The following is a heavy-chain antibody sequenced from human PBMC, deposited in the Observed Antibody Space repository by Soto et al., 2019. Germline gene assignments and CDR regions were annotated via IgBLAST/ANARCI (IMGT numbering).Heavy chain of an antibody. CDR2: ISGSGGST. V-gene: IGHV3-23*01. D-gene: IGHD2-2*01. CDR3: AKGPVNIVVGPLDI. CDR1: GFTFISYA. J-gene: IGHJ3*02. Sequence: PGWSLRLSCASSGFTFISYAMSWVRQAPGKGLEWVSAISGSGGSTYYADSVKGRFTISRDNSKNTLYLQMNSLRAEDTAVYYCAKGPVNIVVGPLDIWGQGTMVTVSS.